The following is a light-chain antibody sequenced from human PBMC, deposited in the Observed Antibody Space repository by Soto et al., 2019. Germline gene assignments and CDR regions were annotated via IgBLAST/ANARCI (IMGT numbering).Light chain of an antibody. CDR3: QQGNGFA. CDR1: QSISNW. J-gene: IGKJ4*01. V-gene: IGKV1-5*03. Sequence: IQLTQSPYTLSACVGARVALICRASQSISNWLAWYQQKPGKAPKLLIYKASSLQSGVPSRFSGSGSGTDFTLTISSLQPEDFATYYCQQGNGFAFCGGTMVDIK. CDR2: KAS.